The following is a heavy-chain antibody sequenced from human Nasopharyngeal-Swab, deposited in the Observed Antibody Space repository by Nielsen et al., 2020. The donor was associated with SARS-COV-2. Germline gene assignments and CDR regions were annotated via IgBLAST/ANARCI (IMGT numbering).Heavy chain of an antibody. V-gene: IGHV3-23*01. J-gene: IGHJ4*02. D-gene: IGHD6-13*01. CDR2: FSGTGGKT. CDR3: VRALAEAGAYYFDY. Sequence: WIRQSPGQGLEWVSTFSGTGGKTYYVDYVKGRFTISRDNSKNTLFLQMNSLRAEDTAMYFCVRALAEAGAYYFDYWGQGTLVTVSS.